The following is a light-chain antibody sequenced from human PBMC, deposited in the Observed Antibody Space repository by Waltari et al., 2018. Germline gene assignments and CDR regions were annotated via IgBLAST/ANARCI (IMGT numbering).Light chain of an antibody. CDR3: SSYTTSGTL. Sequence: QSALTQPASVSGSPGQSIAISCTGTTSDVGGYDYVSWYQQHPGKAPKLMIYDVSNRPSGVSNRFPGAKSGNTASLTISGLQAEDEADYYCSSYTTSGTLFGTGTKVTVL. CDR2: DVS. CDR1: TSDVGGYDY. J-gene: IGLJ1*01. V-gene: IGLV2-14*03.